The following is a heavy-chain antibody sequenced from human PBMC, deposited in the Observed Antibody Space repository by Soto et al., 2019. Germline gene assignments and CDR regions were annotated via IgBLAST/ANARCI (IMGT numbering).Heavy chain of an antibody. V-gene: IGHV1-24*01. D-gene: IGHD3-22*01. CDR2: FDPEDGET. CDR1: GYTLTELS. Sequence: ASVKVSCKVSGYTLTELSMHWVRQAPGKGPEWMGGFDPEDGETIYAQKFQGRVTMTEDTSTDTAYMELSSLRSEDTAVYYCATSSITMIVVVTQGSFDYWGQGTLVTVSS. CDR3: ATSSITMIVVVTQGSFDY. J-gene: IGHJ4*02.